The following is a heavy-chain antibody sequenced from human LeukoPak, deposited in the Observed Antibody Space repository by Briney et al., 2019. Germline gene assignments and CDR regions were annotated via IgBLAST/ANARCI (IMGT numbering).Heavy chain of an antibody. CDR2: IRYDGSNK. J-gene: IGHJ5*02. V-gene: IGHV3-30*02. Sequence: GGSLRLSCAASGFTFSSYGMPWVRQAPGKGVEWVAFIRYDGSNKYYADSVKGRFTTSRDNSKNTLYLQMNSLRAEDTAVYYCAKDRHSSSSGSWFDPWGQGTLVTVSS. D-gene: IGHD6-6*01. CDR3: AKDRHSSSSGSWFDP. CDR1: GFTFSSYG.